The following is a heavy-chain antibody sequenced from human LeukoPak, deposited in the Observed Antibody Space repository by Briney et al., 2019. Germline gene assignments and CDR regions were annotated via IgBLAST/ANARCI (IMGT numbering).Heavy chain of an antibody. V-gene: IGHV3-48*01. J-gene: IGHJ4*02. CDR2: ISSSSSTI. CDR3: ARDLASIPGY. Sequence: GGSLRVSCAASGFTFSSYSMNWVRQAPGKGLEWVSYISSSSSTIYYADSVKGRFTISRDNAKSSLYLQMNSLRAEDTAVYYCARDLASIPGYWGQGTLVTVSS. D-gene: IGHD5-24*01. CDR1: GFTFSSYS.